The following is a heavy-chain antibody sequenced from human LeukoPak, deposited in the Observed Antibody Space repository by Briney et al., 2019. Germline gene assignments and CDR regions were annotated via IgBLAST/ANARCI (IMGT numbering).Heavy chain of an antibody. J-gene: IGHJ3*02. D-gene: IGHD1-26*01. V-gene: IGHV3-66*01. CDR3: AREGLAEGGAFDI. CDR1: GFTFSSYA. Sequence: PGGSLRLSCAASGFTFSSYAMSWVRQAPGKGLEWVSVIYSGGSTYYADSVKGRFTISRDNSKNTLYLQMNRLRAEDTAVYYCAREGLAEGGAFDIWGQGTMVTVSS. CDR2: IYSGGST.